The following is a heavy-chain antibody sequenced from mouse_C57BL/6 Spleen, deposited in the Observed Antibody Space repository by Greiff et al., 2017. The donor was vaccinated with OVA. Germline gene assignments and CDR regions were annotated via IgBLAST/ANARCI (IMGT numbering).Heavy chain of an antibody. CDR2: ISSGSSTI. CDR3: AHLTGPPYYFDY. J-gene: IGHJ2*01. V-gene: IGHV5-17*01. Sequence: DVKLQESGGGLVKPGGSLKLSCAASGFTFSDYGMHWVRQAPEKGLEWVAYISSGSSTIYYADTVKGRFTISRDNAKNTLFLQMTSLRSEDTAMYYCAHLTGPPYYFDYWGQGTTLTVSS. CDR1: GFTFSDYG. D-gene: IGHD4-1*01.